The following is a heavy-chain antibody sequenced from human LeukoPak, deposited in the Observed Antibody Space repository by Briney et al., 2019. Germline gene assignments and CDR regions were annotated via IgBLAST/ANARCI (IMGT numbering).Heavy chain of an antibody. CDR1: GGSISSYY. D-gene: IGHD4-17*01. J-gene: IGHJ4*02. Sequence: SETLSLTCTVSGGSISSYYWNWIRQPPGKGLEWIGYIHPSGSTNYNPSLKSRVTISVDTSRNQFSLNLRSVTAADTAVYFCARRNYGDYDHYFDYWGQGILVTVSS. V-gene: IGHV4-59*08. CDR2: IHPSGST. CDR3: ARRNYGDYDHYFDY.